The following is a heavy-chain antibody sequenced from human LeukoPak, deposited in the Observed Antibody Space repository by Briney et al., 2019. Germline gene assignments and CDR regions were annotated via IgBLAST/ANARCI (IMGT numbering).Heavy chain of an antibody. Sequence: ASVKVSCKASGRTFTSYDINWVRQATGQGLEWMGWTNPNSGNTGYAQKFQGRVTMTRNTSINTAYMELSSLRSEDTAAYYCARGPIVGGNTGINYYYGMDVWGQGTTVTVSS. J-gene: IGHJ6*02. CDR2: TNPNSGNT. CDR1: GRTFTSYD. CDR3: ARGPIVGGNTGINYYYGMDV. D-gene: IGHD1-26*01. V-gene: IGHV1-8*01.